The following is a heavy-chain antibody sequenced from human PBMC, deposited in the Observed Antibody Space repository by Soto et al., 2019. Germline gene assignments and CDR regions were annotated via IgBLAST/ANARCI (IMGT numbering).Heavy chain of an antibody. V-gene: IGHV4-59*01. CDR2: IYYSGST. D-gene: IGHD2-2*01. CDR1: GGSISSYY. J-gene: IGHJ5*02. CDR3: GREGYCSSTSCYLSWFDP. Sequence: TSETLSLTCTVSGGSISSYYWSWIRQPPGKGLEWIGYIYYSGSTNYNPSLKSRVTISVDTSKNQFSLKLSSVTAADTAVYYCGREGYCSSTSCYLSWFDPWGQGTLVTVSS.